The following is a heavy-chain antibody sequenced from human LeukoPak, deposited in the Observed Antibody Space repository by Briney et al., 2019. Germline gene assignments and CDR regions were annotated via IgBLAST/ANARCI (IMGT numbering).Heavy chain of an antibody. Sequence: PGRSLRLSCAASGFTFSSYGMHWVRQAPGKGLEWVSVIYSGGSTYYADSVKGRFTISRDNSKNTLYLQMNSLRAEDTAVYYCARGYDIPDYWGQGTLVTVSS. D-gene: IGHD3-9*01. CDR1: GFTFSSYG. V-gene: IGHV3-66*01. CDR3: ARGYDIPDY. CDR2: IYSGGST. J-gene: IGHJ4*02.